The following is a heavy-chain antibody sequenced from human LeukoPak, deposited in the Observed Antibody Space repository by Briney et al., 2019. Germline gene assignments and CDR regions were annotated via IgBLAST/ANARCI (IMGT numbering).Heavy chain of an antibody. J-gene: IGHJ4*02. CDR2: INSDGSST. D-gene: IGHD6-19*01. CDR3: ARGRDSSGWKAGGDY. Sequence: GGSLRLSCAASGFTFSSYWMHWVRQAPGKGLVWVSRINSDGSSTSYADSVKGRFTISRDNAKNTLYLQMNSLRAEDTAVYYCARGRDSSGWKAGGDYWGQGTLVTVSS. CDR1: GFTFSSYW. V-gene: IGHV3-74*01.